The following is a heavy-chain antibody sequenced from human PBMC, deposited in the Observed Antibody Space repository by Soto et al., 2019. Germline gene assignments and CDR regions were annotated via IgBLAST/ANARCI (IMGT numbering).Heavy chain of an antibody. CDR1: GFAFSSYW. Sequence: GGSLRLSCAASGFAFSSYWMHWVRQAPGKGLVWVSRINPDGRTTSYADSVRDRFTISRDNAHDTLYLQMNGLRTEDTAVYYFADAAVGEIYFVSWGE. V-gene: IGHV3-74*01. CDR3: ADAAVGEIYFVS. D-gene: IGHD2-8*02. J-gene: IGHJ4*02. CDR2: INPDGRTT.